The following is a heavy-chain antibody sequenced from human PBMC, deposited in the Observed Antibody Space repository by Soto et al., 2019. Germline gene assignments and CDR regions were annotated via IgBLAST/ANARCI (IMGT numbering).Heavy chain of an antibody. J-gene: IGHJ3*02. D-gene: IGHD2-2*01. Sequence: SQTLSLTCAISGDSVSSNSAAWNWIRQSPSRGLEWLGRTYYRSKWYNDYAVSVKSRITINPDTSKNQFSLQLNSVTPEDAAVYYCARAIVVVPAALLYAFDIWGQGTMVTVSS. V-gene: IGHV6-1*01. CDR3: ARAIVVVPAALLYAFDI. CDR1: GDSVSSNSAA. CDR2: TYYRSKWYN.